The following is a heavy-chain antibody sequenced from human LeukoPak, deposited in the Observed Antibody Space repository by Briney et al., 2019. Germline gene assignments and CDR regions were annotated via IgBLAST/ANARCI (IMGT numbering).Heavy chain of an antibody. D-gene: IGHD1-26*01. V-gene: IGHV3-23*01. CDR2: ISGSGGST. Sequence: GGSLRLSCAASGFTFSSYAMSWVRQAPGKGLEWVSAISGSGGSTYYADSVKGRFTISRDNSKNTLYPQMNSLRAEDTAVYYCANYGATFYYYYGMDVWGQGTTVTVSS. CDR3: ANYGATFYYYYGMDV. CDR1: GFTFSSYA. J-gene: IGHJ6*02.